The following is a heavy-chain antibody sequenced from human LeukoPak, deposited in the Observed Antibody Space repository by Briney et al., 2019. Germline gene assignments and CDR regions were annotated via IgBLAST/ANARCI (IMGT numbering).Heavy chain of an antibody. J-gene: IGHJ4*02. CDR3: ARVWNGYMDY. CDR1: GFTLSSYS. CDR2: ISSSSNTI. D-gene: IGHD3-3*01. Sequence: GGSLRLSCAASGFTLSSYSMNWVRQAPGKGLEWVSYISSSSNTIYYVDSVKGRFTISRDTAKNSLYLQMNSLRVEDTAVYYCARVWNGYMDYWGQGTLVTVSS. V-gene: IGHV3-48*01.